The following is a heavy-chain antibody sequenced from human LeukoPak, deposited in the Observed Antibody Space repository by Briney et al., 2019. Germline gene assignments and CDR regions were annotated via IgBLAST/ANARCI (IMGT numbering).Heavy chain of an antibody. CDR2: IYYSGST. CDR1: GGSISRGDYY. V-gene: IGHV4-30-4*01. CDR3: ARGKSKFDY. J-gene: IGHJ4*02. Sequence: SEALSLTCTVSGGSISRGDYYWSWIRQPPGKGLEWIGYIYYSGSTDYNPSLKSRVTISVDTSKNQFSLKLSSVTATDTAVYYCARGKSKFDYWGQGTLVTVSS.